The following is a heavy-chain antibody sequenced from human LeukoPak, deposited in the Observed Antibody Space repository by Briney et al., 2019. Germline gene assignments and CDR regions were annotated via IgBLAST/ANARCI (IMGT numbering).Heavy chain of an antibody. J-gene: IGHJ6*02. D-gene: IGHD3-10*01. V-gene: IGHV3-66*01. Sequence: GGSLRLSCAASGFTVSTNYMSWVRQAPGKGLEWVSVIYSGGSTYYADSVKGRFTISRDNSKNTLYLQMNSLRAEDTAVYYCGGSGRIPWYYGMDVWGQGTTVTVSS. CDR3: GGSGRIPWYYGMDV. CDR2: IYSGGST. CDR1: GFTVSTNY.